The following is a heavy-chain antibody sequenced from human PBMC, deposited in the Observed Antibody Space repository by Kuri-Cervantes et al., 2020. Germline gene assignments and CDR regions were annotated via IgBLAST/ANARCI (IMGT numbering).Heavy chain of an antibody. CDR3: ARGHSSGWHAGSNYGLDV. CDR1: GFTFTSYG. D-gene: IGHD6-19*01. V-gene: IGHV3-48*02. J-gene: IGHJ6*02. Sequence: GGSLRLSCAASGFTFTSYGMNWVRQTPGKGLEWLSYISTGSGTIYYADSVRGRFTISRDNAKNSLNLQMNSLRDEDTAVYYCARGHSSGWHAGSNYGLDVWGQGTTVTVSS. CDR2: ISTGSGTI.